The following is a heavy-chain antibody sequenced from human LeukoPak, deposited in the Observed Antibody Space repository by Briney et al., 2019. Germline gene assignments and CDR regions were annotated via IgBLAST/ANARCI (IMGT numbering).Heavy chain of an antibody. CDR2: INHSGST. J-gene: IGHJ4*02. V-gene: IGHV4-34*01. Sequence: SETLSLICAVYGGSFSGYYWSWIRQPPGKGLEWIGEINHSGSTNYNPSLKSRVTISVDTSKNQFSLKLSSVTAADTAVYYCARGSAKYSSSPRLLYYFDYWGQGTLVTVSS. D-gene: IGHD6-6*01. CDR1: GGSFSGYY. CDR3: ARGSAKYSSSPRLLYYFDY.